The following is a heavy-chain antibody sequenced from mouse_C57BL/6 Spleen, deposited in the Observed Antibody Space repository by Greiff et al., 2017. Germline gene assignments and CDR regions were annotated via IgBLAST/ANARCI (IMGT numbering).Heavy chain of an antibody. CDR3: AREALSGYFDV. J-gene: IGHJ1*03. CDR1: GYTFTDYY. CDR2: IYPGSGNT. Sequence: LVESGPELVKPGASVKISCKASGYTFTDYYINWVKQRPGQGLEGIGWIYPGSGNTKYNEKFKGKATLTVDTSSSTAYMQLSSLTSEDSAVYFCAREALSGYFDVWGTGTTVTVSS. V-gene: IGHV1-84*01.